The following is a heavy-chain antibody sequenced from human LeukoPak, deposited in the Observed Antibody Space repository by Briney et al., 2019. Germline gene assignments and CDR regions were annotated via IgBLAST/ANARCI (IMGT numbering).Heavy chain of an antibody. CDR3: ARGVSRGYSYGGGY. CDR1: GFTFDEYG. D-gene: IGHD5-18*01. CDR2: INWNGGST. Sequence: PGGSLRLSCAASGFTFDEYGMSWVHQAPGKGLEWVSGINWNGGSTGYGDSVKGRFTISRDNAKNSLYLQMNSLRAEDTALYYCARGVSRGYSYGGGYWGQGTQVTVSS. V-gene: IGHV3-20*04. J-gene: IGHJ4*02.